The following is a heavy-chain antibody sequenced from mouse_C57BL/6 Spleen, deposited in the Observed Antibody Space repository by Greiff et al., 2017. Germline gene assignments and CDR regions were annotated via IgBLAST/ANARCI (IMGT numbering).Heavy chain of an antibody. CDR2: INPNNGGT. V-gene: IGHV1-18*01. J-gene: IGHJ4*01. Sequence: RQPSFPYLFKPGASVKIPCKASGYTFTDYNMDWVKQSHGKSLEWIGDINPNNGGTIYNQKFKGKATLTVDKSSSTAYMELRSLTSEDTAVYYCARIGHYYAMDYWGQGTSVTVAS. CDR1: GYTFTDYN. CDR3: ARIGHYYAMDY.